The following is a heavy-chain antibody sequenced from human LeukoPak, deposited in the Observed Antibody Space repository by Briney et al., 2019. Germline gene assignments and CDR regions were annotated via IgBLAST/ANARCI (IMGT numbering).Heavy chain of an antibody. D-gene: IGHD2-21*02. J-gene: IGHJ3*02. CDR3: ARGELFWVVTRTGAFDI. Sequence: ASVKVSCKASGYTFTGYYMHWVRQAPGQGLEWMGLINPRGTATRYAESFQGRLTLTRDLSTSTDYMELSSLRSDDTAVYYCARGELFWVVTRTGAFDIWGQGTMVTVSS. CDR2: INPRGTAT. V-gene: IGHV1-46*01. CDR1: GYTFTGYY.